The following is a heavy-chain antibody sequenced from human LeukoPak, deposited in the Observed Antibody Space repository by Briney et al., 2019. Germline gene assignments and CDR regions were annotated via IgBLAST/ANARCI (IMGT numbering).Heavy chain of an antibody. D-gene: IGHD4-17*01. Sequence: GGSLRLSCAASGFTFSSYAIHWVRQAPGKGLEWVAVISYDGSNKNYADSVKGRFTISRDNSKNTLYLQMNSLRAEDTAVYYCARGSRDYEVDAFDIWGQGTMVTVSS. CDR3: ARGSRDYEVDAFDI. CDR1: GFTFSSYA. CDR2: ISYDGSNK. V-gene: IGHV3-30*04. J-gene: IGHJ3*02.